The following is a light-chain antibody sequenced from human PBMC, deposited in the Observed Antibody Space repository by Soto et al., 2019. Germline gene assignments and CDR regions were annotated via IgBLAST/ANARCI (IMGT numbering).Light chain of an antibody. CDR3: QQRNKWPPVT. V-gene: IGKV3-11*01. CDR1: QNIGGN. J-gene: IGKJ4*01. CDR2: DAS. Sequence: EIEMTQSPAALSVSPGQSVTLSCRSSQNIGGNLAWYQQRPGQSPRLLIYDASNRATGVPTRFSGSGSGTDFTLTISSLEPEDFAVYYCQQRNKWPPVTFGGGTKVDIK.